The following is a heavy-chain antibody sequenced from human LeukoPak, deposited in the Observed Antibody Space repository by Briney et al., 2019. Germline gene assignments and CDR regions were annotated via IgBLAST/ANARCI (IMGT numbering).Heavy chain of an antibody. CDR2: IEQDGSAK. CDR1: AFTFSSYW. D-gene: IGHD5-18*01. Sequence: GGSLRLSCAASAFTFSSYWMSWVRQAPGKGLEWVANIEQDGSAKYYVDSVKGRFTISRDNAKNSLYLQMDSLRAEDTAVYYCAKTYDTYGLQYFVYWGQGTLVTVSS. CDR3: AKTYDTYGLQYFVY. V-gene: IGHV3-7*01. J-gene: IGHJ4*02.